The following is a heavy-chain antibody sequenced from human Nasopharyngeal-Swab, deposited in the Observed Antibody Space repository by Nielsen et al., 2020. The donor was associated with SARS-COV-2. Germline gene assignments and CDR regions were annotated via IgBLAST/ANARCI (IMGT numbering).Heavy chain of an antibody. Sequence: ESLKISCAASGFTFSSYWMSWVRQAPGKGLEWVANIKQDGSEKNYVDSVKGRFTISRDNAKNSLYLQMNILRAEDTAVYYCARSISDASGYRPLLDWGQGTLVIVSS. CDR3: ARSISDASGYRPLLD. V-gene: IGHV3-7*03. D-gene: IGHD3-22*01. CDR2: IKQDGSEK. J-gene: IGHJ4*02. CDR1: GFTFSSYW.